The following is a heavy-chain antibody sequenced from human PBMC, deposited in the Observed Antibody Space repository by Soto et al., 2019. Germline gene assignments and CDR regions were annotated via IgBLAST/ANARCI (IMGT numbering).Heavy chain of an antibody. D-gene: IGHD3-22*01. CDR2: IHYSETI. J-gene: IGHJ3*02. CDR1: GASVHSGDYY. V-gene: IGHV4-30-4*01. Sequence: QVQLQESGPGLVKASQTLSLTCTVSGASVHSGDYYWSWVRQPPGRGLEWIGYIHYSETIYYNPSLKSRVQILVETFKNQFSLEVRSVTAADTAVYYCARAHRYYDYPDIWGQGTTVTVSS. CDR3: ARAHRYYDYPDI.